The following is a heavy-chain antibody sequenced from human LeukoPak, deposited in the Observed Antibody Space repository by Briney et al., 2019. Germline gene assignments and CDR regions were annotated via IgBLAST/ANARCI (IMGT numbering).Heavy chain of an antibody. V-gene: IGHV1-2*02. CDR2: INPNGGGT. D-gene: IGHD6-19*01. CDR1: GYIFTGYY. J-gene: IGHJ3*01. CDR3: AREAGALIDAFDV. Sequence: GASVKVSCKASGYIFTGYYMHWVRQAPGEGLEWMGWINPNGGGTNYAQKFQGRVTMTSDTSISTVYMELSRLRSDDTAVYYCAREAGALIDAFDVWGLGTVVTVSS.